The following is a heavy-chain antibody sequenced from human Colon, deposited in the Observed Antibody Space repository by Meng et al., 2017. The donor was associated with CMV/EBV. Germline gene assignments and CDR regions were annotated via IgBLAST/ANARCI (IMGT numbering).Heavy chain of an antibody. CDR1: GYYFDIFG. D-gene: IGHD4-17*01. CDR3: ARAGAAVTTHFDM. V-gene: IGHV1-18*01. CDR2: VSAENGNT. J-gene: IGHJ4*02. Sequence: KASGYYFDIFGVTWVRQAPGQGLEWMGWVSAENGNTNYAQTFQGRVTVTTDTSTKTAYMELRSLRSDDSAVYYCARAGAAVTTHFDMWGQGTLVTVSS.